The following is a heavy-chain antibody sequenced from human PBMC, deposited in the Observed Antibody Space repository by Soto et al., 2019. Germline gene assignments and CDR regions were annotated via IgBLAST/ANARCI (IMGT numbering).Heavy chain of an antibody. CDR3: AREHDYGDYPLFDY. CDR2: INSDRSST. J-gene: IGHJ4*02. CDR1: GFTFSSYW. V-gene: IGHV3-74*01. D-gene: IGHD4-17*01. Sequence: GGSLRLSCAASGFTFSSYWMHWVRQAPGKGLVWVSRINSDRSSTSYADSVKGRFTISRDNAKNTLYLQMNSLRAEDTAVYYCAREHDYGDYPLFDYWGQGTLVTVSS.